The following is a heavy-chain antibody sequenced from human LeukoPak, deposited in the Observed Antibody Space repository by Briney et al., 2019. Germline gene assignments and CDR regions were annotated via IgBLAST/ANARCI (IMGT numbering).Heavy chain of an antibody. D-gene: IGHD3-10*01. V-gene: IGHV4-39*01. J-gene: IGHJ3*02. CDR1: GGSISSSKYY. CDR3: ARRGRARAFDI. CDR2: IYYSGST. Sequence: SETLSLTCTVSGGSISSSKYYWGWIRQPPGKGLEWIGSIYYSGSTYYNPSLKSRVTISVDTSKNQFSLKLSSVTAADTAVYYCARRGRARAFDIWGQGTMVTVSS.